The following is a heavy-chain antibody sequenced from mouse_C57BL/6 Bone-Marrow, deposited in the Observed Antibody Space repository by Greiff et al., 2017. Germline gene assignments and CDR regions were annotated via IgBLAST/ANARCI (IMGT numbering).Heavy chain of an antibody. CDR2: IYPGDGDT. Sequence: QVQLQQSGAELVKPGASVKISCKASGYAFSSYWMNWVKQRPGQGLEWIGQIYPGDGDTNYNGKFKGKATLTADKSSSTAYMQLSSLTSEDSAVXFCARRFHYYGSSSYAMDYWGQGTSVTVSS. CDR3: ARRFHYYGSSSYAMDY. D-gene: IGHD1-1*01. J-gene: IGHJ4*01. V-gene: IGHV1-80*01. CDR1: GYAFSSYW.